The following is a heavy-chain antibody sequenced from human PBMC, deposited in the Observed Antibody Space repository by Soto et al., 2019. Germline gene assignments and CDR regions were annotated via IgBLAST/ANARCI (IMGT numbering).Heavy chain of an antibody. CDR1: GYTFTGYY. CDR3: ARGRASGSYYLLDY. D-gene: IGHD3-10*01. J-gene: IGHJ4*02. V-gene: IGHV1-8*02. Sequence: ASVKVSCKASGYTFTGYYMHCVRQSTGHGLEWMGWINPNSGNIGYAQRFQGRVTMTRDTAIRTAYMEVSSLRSDDTAVYYCARGRASGSYYLLDYWGQGTLVTVSS. CDR2: INPNSGNI.